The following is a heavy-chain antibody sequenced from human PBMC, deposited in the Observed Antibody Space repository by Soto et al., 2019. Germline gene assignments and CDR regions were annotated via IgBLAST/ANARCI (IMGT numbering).Heavy chain of an antibody. D-gene: IGHD6-6*01. J-gene: IGHJ6*02. V-gene: IGHV1-69*01. CDR2: IIPIFGTA. Sequence: QVQLVQSGAEVKKPGSSVKVSCKASGGTFSSYAISWVRQAPGQGLEWMGGIIPIFGTANYAQKFQGRVTITADESTSTAYMEMSSLSSEDTAVYYCARDLRYSSSSFYYYGMDVWGQGTPVTVSS. CDR1: GGTFSSYA. CDR3: ARDLRYSSSSFYYYGMDV.